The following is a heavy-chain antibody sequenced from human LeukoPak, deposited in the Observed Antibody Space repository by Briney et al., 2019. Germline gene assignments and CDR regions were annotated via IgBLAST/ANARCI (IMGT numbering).Heavy chain of an antibody. Sequence: PSETLSLTCTVSGGSISSYYWSWIRQPPGKGLEWIGYIYYSGSTNYNPSLKSRVTISVDTSKNQFSLKLSSVTAADTAVYYCARDRTGIAARWGQGTLVTVSS. CDR2: IYYSGST. D-gene: IGHD6-13*01. J-gene: IGHJ4*02. V-gene: IGHV4-59*12. CDR3: ARDRTGIAAR. CDR1: GGSISSYY.